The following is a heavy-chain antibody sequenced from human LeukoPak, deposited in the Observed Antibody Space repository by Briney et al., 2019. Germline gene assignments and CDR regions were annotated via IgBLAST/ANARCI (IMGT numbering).Heavy chain of an antibody. V-gene: IGHV3-74*01. D-gene: IGHD1-26*01. J-gene: IGHJ4*02. CDR1: GFTFSNDW. CDR3: AGTWAFDY. Sequence: PGRSLRLSRAVSGFTFSNDWMHWVRQAPGKGLLWVSRISGDGTTTNYADSAKGRFTISRDNAKNTLYLQMDSLRAQDTAVYYCAGTWAFDYWGQGTLVTVSS. CDR2: ISGDGTTT.